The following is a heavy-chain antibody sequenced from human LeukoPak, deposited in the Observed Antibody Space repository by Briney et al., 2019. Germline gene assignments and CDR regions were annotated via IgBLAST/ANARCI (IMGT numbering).Heavy chain of an antibody. CDR3: AKSRWDIVVVPAAAGPDY. J-gene: IGHJ4*02. CDR1: GFTFSSYA. V-gene: IGHV3-23*01. Sequence: GGSLRLSCAASGFTFSSYAMSWVRQAPGKGLEWVSAISGRGGSTYYADSVKGRFTISRDNSKNTLYLQMNSLRAEDTAVYYCAKSRWDIVVVPAAAGPDYWGQGTLVTVSS. D-gene: IGHD2-2*01. CDR2: ISGRGGST.